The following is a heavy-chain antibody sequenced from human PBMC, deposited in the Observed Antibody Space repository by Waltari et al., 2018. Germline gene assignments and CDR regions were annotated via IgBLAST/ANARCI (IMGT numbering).Heavy chain of an antibody. D-gene: IGHD3-10*01. V-gene: IGHV4-61*02. CDR3: AGGWFGRGVDY. CDR2: IYTSGST. Sequence: QVQLQESGPGLVKPSQTLSLTCTVSGGSISSGSYYWSWIRQPAGKGLEWIGRIYTSGSTNNNPSLKSRVTISVDTSKNQSSLKLSSVTAADTAVYYCAGGWFGRGVDYWGQGTLVTVSS. CDR1: GGSISSGSYY. J-gene: IGHJ4*02.